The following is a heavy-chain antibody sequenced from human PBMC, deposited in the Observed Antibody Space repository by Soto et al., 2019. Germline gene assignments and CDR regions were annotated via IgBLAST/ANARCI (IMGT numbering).Heavy chain of an antibody. J-gene: IGHJ4*02. CDR2: IIPIFGTA. D-gene: IGHD5-18*01. V-gene: IGHV1-69*01. CDR1: GGTFSSYA. CDR3: ARTDTAMVGVDY. Sequence: QVQLVQSGAEVKKPGSSVKVSCKASGGTFSSYAIRWVRQAPGQGLEWMGGIIPIFGTANYAQKFQGRVTITADESTSTAYMELSSLRSEDTVVYYCARTDTAMVGVDYWGQGTLVTVSS.